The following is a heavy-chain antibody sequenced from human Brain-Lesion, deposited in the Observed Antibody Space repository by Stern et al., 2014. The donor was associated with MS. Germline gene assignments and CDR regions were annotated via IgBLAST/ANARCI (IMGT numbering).Heavy chain of an antibody. V-gene: IGHV4-61*02. D-gene: IGHD2-2*01. CDR3: ARGRVVPGFQYYATDV. CDR2: IFNSGRT. J-gene: IGHJ6*04. CDR1: GGSISSGGSY. Sequence: VQLVESGPGLVKPSQTLSLSCTASGGSISSGGSYWSWLRQPAGKGLEGIGRIFNSGRTSYKPSLNSRAPTSIDTSNNSVHLRLSSMTAADTAVYYCARGRVVPGFQYYATDVWGKGTTVIVSS.